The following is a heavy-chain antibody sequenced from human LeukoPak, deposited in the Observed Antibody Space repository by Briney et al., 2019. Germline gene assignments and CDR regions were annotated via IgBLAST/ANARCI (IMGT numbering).Heavy chain of an antibody. CDR3: AKATRIAASAGVDY. V-gene: IGHV3-30*18. CDR1: GFTFSSYG. D-gene: IGHD6-6*01. Sequence: GSLRLSCAASGFTFSSYGMHWVRQAPGKGLEWVAVISYDGSNKYYADSVKGRFTISRDNSKNTLYLQMNSLRAEDTAVYYCAKATRIAASAGVDYWGQGTLVTVSS. J-gene: IGHJ4*02. CDR2: ISYDGSNK.